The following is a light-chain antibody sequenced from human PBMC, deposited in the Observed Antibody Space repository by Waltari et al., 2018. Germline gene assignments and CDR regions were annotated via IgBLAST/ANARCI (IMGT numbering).Light chain of an antibody. CDR1: TLSKQY. CDR3: QSPDSSGSYVV. Sequence: SYELTQPPSVSVSPGQTARITCSGDTLSKQYADWYQQKPGQAPVLVIYKDTERPSGIPERFSGSSSGTTVTLTISGVQAEDEADYHCQSPDSSGSYVVFGGGTKLTVL. V-gene: IGLV3-25*03. J-gene: IGLJ2*01. CDR2: KDT.